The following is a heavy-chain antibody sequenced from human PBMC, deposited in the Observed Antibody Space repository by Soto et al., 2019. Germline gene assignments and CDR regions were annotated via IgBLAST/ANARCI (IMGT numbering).Heavy chain of an antibody. D-gene: IGHD2-21*02. CDR3: VATGSTDDF. J-gene: IGHJ2*01. Sequence: VQLQGSGPGLLKPSQTLSLTCAVSGASVNSGDYYWSFIRQAPGKGLEWLAYIFYTGYTYVNPSLKSRGSISLNTSRNQFPLTLTSVAEADTAMYFCVATGSTDDFWGRGTLVSVSS. V-gene: IGHV4-30-4*01. CDR1: GASVNSGDYY. CDR2: IFYTGYT.